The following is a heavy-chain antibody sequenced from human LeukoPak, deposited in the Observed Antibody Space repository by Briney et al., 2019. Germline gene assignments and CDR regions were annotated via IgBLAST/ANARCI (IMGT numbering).Heavy chain of an antibody. D-gene: IGHD1-7*01. J-gene: IGHJ4*02. V-gene: IGHV1-18*01. CDR1: GYTFTGFG. Sequence: ASVKVSCKASGYTFTGFGINWVRQAPGQGLEWMGWISGYNDNTHYAKKFQGRVTLTTDTPTSTAYMELRSLRSDDTAVYYCARDGTSTDDYWSQGTLVTVSS. CDR3: ARDGTSTDDY. CDR2: ISGYNDNT.